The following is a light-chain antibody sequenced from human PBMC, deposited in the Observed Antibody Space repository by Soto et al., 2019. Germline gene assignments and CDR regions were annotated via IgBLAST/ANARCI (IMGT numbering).Light chain of an antibody. V-gene: IGLV1-40*01. CDR2: GNS. CDR3: QSYDSSLSGFYV. CDR1: SSNIGAGYD. J-gene: IGLJ1*01. Sequence: ALTQPPSVSGAPWQRVTISCTWISSNIGAGYDVHWYQQLPGTAPKLLIYGNSNRPSGVPDRFSGSKSGTSASLAITGLQAEDEADYYCQSYDSSLSGFYVFGTGTKVT.